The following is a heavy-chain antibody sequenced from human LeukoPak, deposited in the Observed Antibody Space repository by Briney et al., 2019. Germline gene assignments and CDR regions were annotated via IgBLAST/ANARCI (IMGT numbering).Heavy chain of an antibody. CDR3: ARLGYCSSTSCPIDY. D-gene: IGHD2-2*01. CDR2: IISIFGTA. V-gene: IGHV1-69*13. Sequence: SVKVSCKASGGTFSSYAISWVRQAPGQGLEWMGGIISIFGTANYAQKFQGRVTITADESTSTAYMELSSLRSEDTAVYYCARLGYCSSTSCPIDYWGQGTLVTVSS. CDR1: GGTFSSYA. J-gene: IGHJ4*02.